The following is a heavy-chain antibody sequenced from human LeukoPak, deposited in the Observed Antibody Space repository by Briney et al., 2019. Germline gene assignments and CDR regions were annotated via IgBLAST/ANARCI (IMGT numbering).Heavy chain of an antibody. D-gene: IGHD5-24*01. J-gene: IGHJ3*02. CDR1: VGSISSGNW. Sequence: SETLSLTCAVSVGSISSGNWWNWVRQSPGKGLEWIGYIYYSGSTNYNPSLKSRVTISADTSKNQFSLKLSSVTAADTAVYYCAGRLWRRDGYNLSAFDIWGQGTMVTVSS. CDR2: IYYSGST. CDR3: AGRLWRRDGYNLSAFDI. V-gene: IGHV4-4*02.